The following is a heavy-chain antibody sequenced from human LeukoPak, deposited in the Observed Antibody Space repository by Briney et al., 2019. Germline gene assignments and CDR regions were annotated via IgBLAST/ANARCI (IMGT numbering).Heavy chain of an antibody. CDR3: ARGPYGSGSYYKFDY. CDR1: GYIFTSYG. CDR2: ISAYNGNT. D-gene: IGHD3-10*01. V-gene: IGHV1-18*01. Sequence: GASVKVSCKASGYIFTSYGISWVRQAPGQGLEWMGWISAYNGNTNYAQKLQGRVTMTTDTSTSTAYMELRSLRSDDTAVYYCARGPYGSGSYYKFDYWGQGTLVTVSS. J-gene: IGHJ4*02.